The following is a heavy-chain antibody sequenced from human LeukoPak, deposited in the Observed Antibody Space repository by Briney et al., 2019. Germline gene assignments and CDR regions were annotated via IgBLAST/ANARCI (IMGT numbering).Heavy chain of an antibody. Sequence: PGGSLRLSCAASGFTFSSYDMTWVRQAPGRGVEWVSSIRPSGDNTYYGDSVKGRFTISRDNSKNTLYLQMDGLRAEDTAIYYCAKDRIPGTGTLLGYWGQGTLVTVSS. CDR1: GFTFSSYD. V-gene: IGHV3-23*01. CDR2: IRPSGDNT. D-gene: IGHD6-13*01. CDR3: AKDRIPGTGTLLGY. J-gene: IGHJ4*02.